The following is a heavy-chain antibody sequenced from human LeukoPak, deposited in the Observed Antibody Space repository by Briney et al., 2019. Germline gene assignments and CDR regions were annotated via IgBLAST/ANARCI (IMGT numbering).Heavy chain of an antibody. CDR2: IYTDGST. V-gene: IGHV3-66*01. J-gene: IGHJ6*02. CDR1: GFTVSSNY. CDR3: ARSPHYFYGMDV. Sequence: GGSLRLSCSASGFTVSSNYMTWVRQAPGKGLEWVSLIYTDGSTYYADSVKGRFTISRDNSKNTLYLQMNSLRAGDTAVYYCARSPHYFYGMDVWGQGTMVTVSS.